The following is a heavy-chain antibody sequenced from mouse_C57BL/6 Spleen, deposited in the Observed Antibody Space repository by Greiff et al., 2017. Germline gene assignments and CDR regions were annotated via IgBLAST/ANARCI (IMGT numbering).Heavy chain of an antibody. J-gene: IGHJ1*03. CDR1: GFSLTSYG. D-gene: IGHD1-1*01. CDR3: AKNEDYGSRDWYFDV. V-gene: IGHV2-5*01. Sequence: QVQLKQSGPGLVQPSQSLSITCTVSGFSLTSYGVHWVRQSPGKGLEWLGVIWRGGSTDYNAAFMSRLSITKDNSKSQVFFKMNSLQADDTAIYYCAKNEDYGSRDWYFDVWGTGTTVTVSS. CDR2: IWRGGST.